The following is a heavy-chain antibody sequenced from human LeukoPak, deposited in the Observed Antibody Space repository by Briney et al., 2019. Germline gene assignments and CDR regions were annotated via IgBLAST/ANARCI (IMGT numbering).Heavy chain of an antibody. CDR3: ARWEESDAFDI. CDR1: GDSISSGSYY. V-gene: IGHV4-61*02. J-gene: IGHJ3*02. Sequence: SETLSLTCTVSGDSISSGSYYWSWIRQPGGQGLEWIGRIYTSGYTHYNPSLKSRVTISADTSKNQFSLKLSSVTAADTAVYYCARWEESDAFDIWGQGTMVTVSS. CDR2: IYTSGYT. D-gene: IGHD1-26*01.